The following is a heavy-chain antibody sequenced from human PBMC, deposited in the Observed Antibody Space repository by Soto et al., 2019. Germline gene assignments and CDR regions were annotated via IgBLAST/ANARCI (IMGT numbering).Heavy chain of an antibody. J-gene: IGHJ4*02. CDR3: ARLGIAARLYSFDY. V-gene: IGHV4-39*01. CDR1: GGSISSSSYY. D-gene: IGHD6-6*01. CDR2: IYYSGST. Sequence: SETLSLTCTVSGGSISSSSYYWGWIRQPPGKGLEWIGSIYYSGSTYYNPSLKSRVTISVDTSKNQFSLKLSSVTAADTAVYYCARLGIAARLYSFDYWGQVTPVPVST.